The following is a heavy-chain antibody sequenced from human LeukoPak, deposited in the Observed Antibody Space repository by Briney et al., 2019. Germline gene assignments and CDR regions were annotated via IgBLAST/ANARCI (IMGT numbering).Heavy chain of an antibody. Sequence: GASVTVSCTASGYTFTVYYMHWVRQAPGQGLEWMGWINPNSGGTNYSQKFQGRVTMTRDTSISTAYMELSRLRSDDTAVYYCARDGEYDILTGFPYNWFDPWGQGTLVTVSS. V-gene: IGHV1-2*02. CDR2: INPNSGGT. J-gene: IGHJ5*02. CDR1: GYTFTVYY. D-gene: IGHD3-9*01. CDR3: ARDGEYDILTGFPYNWFDP.